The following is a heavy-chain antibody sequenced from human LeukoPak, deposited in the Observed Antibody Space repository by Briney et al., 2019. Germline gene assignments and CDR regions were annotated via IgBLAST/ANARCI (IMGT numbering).Heavy chain of an antibody. CDR3: ARGELTTGNAFDI. J-gene: IGHJ3*02. Sequence: GGSLRLSCAASGFTVSSNYMSWVRQAPGKGLEWVSVIYSGGGTYYADFVKGRFTISRDNSKNTLYLQMNSLRAEDTAVYYCARGELTTGNAFDIWGQGTMVTVSS. CDR2: IYSGGGT. D-gene: IGHD3-22*01. CDR1: GFTVSSNY. V-gene: IGHV3-53*01.